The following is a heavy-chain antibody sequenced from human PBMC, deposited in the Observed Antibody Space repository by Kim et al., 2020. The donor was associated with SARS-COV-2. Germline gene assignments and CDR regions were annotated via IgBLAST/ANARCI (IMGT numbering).Heavy chain of an antibody. CDR2: SSYI. D-gene: IGHD3-3*02. V-gene: IGHV3-21*01. J-gene: IGHJ4*02. CDR3: ARDPHFD. Sequence: SSYIYYADSVKGRFTISRDNAKNSLYLQMNSLRAEDTAVYYCARDPHFDWGQGTLVTVSS.